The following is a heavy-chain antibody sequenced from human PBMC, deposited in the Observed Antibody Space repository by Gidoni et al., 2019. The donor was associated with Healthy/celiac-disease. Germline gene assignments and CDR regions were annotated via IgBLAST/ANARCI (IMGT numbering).Heavy chain of an antibody. CDR3: ATGFHNWNYGPPYYYYGMDV. J-gene: IGHJ6*02. Sequence: QVQLVQSGAEVKKPGASVKVSCKGSGYTLTEFSMHWVRQAPGKGLEWMGSFDPEDGETIYAQKFQGRVTMTEDTSTDTAYMELSSLRSEDTAVYYCATGFHNWNYGPPYYYYGMDVWGQGTTVTVSS. CDR2: FDPEDGET. D-gene: IGHD1-7*01. V-gene: IGHV1-24*01. CDR1: GYTLTEFS.